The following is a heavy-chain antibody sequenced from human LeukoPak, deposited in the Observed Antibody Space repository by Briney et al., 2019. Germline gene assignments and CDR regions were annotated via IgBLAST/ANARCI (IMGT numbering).Heavy chain of an antibody. D-gene: IGHD3-10*01. CDR2: IIPIFGTA. CDR1: GGTFSSYA. CDR3: ARPHSYYGSGMGYFDY. V-gene: IGHV1-69*06. Sequence: SVKVSCKASGGTFSSYAISWVRQAPGQGLEWMGGIIPIFGTANYAQKFQGRVTITADKSTSTTYMELSSLRSEDTAVYYCARPHSYYGSGMGYFDYWGQGTLVTVSP. J-gene: IGHJ4*02.